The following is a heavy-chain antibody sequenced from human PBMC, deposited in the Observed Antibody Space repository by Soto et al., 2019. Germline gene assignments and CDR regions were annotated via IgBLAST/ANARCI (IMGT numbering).Heavy chain of an antibody. CDR2: INYRGTT. V-gene: IGHV4-31*03. D-gene: IGHD2-15*01. Sequence: QVQLQESGPGLVKPWQTLSLTCTVSGGPIINGDTYLNWIRQHPEKGLEWMGYINYRGTTNYNPALKSRILISIDTSKNQFSLSLTSVTAADTAVYYCARDAPEVAPYWGQGTLVTVSS. CDR1: GGPIINGDTY. CDR3: ARDAPEVAPY. J-gene: IGHJ4*02.